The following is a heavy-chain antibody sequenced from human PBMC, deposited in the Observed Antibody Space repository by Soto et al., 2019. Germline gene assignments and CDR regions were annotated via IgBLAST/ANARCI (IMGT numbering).Heavy chain of an antibody. CDR2: IRGSGGST. CDR3: AKRPLPECLKGALGSFDI. Sequence: EVQVLESGGGLVQPGGSLRLSCAASGFTFNIDAMIWVRQALGKGLEWVSDIRGSGGSTYYADSVKGRFTISRDNSKNTLYVQMNSLRAEDTAVYYCAKRPLPECLKGALGSFDIWGQGTMVTVSS. D-gene: IGHD3-3*01. J-gene: IGHJ3*02. CDR1: GFTFNIDA. V-gene: IGHV3-23*01.